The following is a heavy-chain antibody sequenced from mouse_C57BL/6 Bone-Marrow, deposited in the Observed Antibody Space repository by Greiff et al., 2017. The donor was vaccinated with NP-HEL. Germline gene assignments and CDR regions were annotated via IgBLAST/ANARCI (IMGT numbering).Heavy chain of an antibody. Sequence: VQLQQPGAELVKPGASVKLSCKASGYTFTSYWMQWVKQRPGQGLEWIGEIDPSDSYTNYNQKFKGKATLTVDTSASTAYMQLSSLTSEDSAVYYCARYYGSSYSWYFDVWGTGTTVTVSS. V-gene: IGHV1-50*01. CDR2: IDPSDSYT. CDR1: GYTFTSYW. D-gene: IGHD1-1*01. CDR3: ARYYGSSYSWYFDV. J-gene: IGHJ1*03.